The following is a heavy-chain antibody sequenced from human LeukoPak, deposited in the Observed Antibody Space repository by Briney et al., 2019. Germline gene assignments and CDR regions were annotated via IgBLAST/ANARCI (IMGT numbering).Heavy chain of an antibody. CDR1: GFTVSSNY. V-gene: IGHV3-66*01. Sequence: GGSLRLSCAASGFTVSSNYMSWVRQAPGKGLEWVSVIYSGGSTYYADSVKGRFTISRDNSKNTLYLQMNSLRAEDTAVYYCARDGPHYHGSGSYSDYWGQGTLVTVSS. CDR3: ARDGPHYHGSGSYSDY. CDR2: IYSGGST. J-gene: IGHJ4*02. D-gene: IGHD3-10*01.